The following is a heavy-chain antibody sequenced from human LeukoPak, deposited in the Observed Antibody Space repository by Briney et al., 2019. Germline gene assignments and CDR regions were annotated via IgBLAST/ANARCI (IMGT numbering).Heavy chain of an antibody. CDR1: GFTFSSYA. CDR2: ISYDGSNK. CDR3: AIGKDAFDI. V-gene: IGHV3-30-3*01. J-gene: IGHJ3*02. Sequence: PGGSLRLSCAASGFTFSSYAMSWVRQAPGKGLEWVAVISYDGSNKYYADSVKGRFTISRDNSKNTLYLQMNSLRAEDTAVYYCAIGKDAFDIWGQGTMVTVSS.